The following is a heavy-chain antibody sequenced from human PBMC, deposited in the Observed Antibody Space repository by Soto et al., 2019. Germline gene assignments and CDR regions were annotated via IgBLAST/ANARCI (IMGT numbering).Heavy chain of an antibody. CDR2: INPSGGST. D-gene: IGHD2-15*01. CDR1: GYTFTSYY. V-gene: IGHV1-46*01. CDR3: ARLXPHSEWEGSGGSCSPVLLEI. J-gene: IGHJ3*02. Sequence: ASVKSSCKASGYTFTSYYMHWVRQAPGQGLEWMGIINPSGGSTSYAQKFQGRVTMTRDTSTSTVYMELSSLRSEDTAGYYCARLXPHSEWEGSGGSCSPVLLEIRGQGTMDTVSS.